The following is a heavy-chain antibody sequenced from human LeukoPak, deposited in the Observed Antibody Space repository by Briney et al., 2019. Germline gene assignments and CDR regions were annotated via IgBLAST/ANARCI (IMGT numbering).Heavy chain of an antibody. Sequence: SETLSLTCTVSGGSISSGSYYWSWIRQPAGKGLEWIGRIYTSGSTNYNPSLKSRVTISVDTSKNQFSLKLSSVTAADTAVYYCARGVAGTRGWFDPWGQGTLVTVSS. J-gene: IGHJ5*02. CDR2: IYTSGST. D-gene: IGHD6-19*01. CDR3: ARGVAGTRGWFDP. V-gene: IGHV4-61*02. CDR1: GGSISSGSYY.